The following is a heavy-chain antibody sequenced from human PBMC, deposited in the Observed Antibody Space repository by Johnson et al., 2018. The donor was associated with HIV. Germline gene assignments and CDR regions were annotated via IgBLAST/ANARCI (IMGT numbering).Heavy chain of an antibody. Sequence: QVQLVESGGGVVQPGRSLRLSCAASGFTFSSYGMHWVRQAPGKGLEWVAVIRYDGNNKYYADSVKGRFTISRDNSNNTLYVEMNSLRAEDTAVFYCARETFEGSAAGAFDIWGQGTMVTVSS. CDR1: GFTFSSYG. CDR3: ARETFEGSAAGAFDI. V-gene: IGHV3-33*01. D-gene: IGHD6-13*01. CDR2: IRYDGNNK. J-gene: IGHJ3*02.